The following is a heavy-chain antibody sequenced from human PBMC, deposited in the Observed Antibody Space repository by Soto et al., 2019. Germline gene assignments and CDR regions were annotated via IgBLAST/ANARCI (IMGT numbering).Heavy chain of an antibody. CDR3: ARDLAAGDQ. CDR2: INPASGST. J-gene: IGHJ4*02. CDR1: GYTFTHYY. Sequence: HVQLVQSGAEVRKPGASVKVSCRTSGYTFTHYYVHWVRQAPGQGIEWLGIINPASGSTNYAYESQGRVTLIMDTSTTTVYTELSGIIAEDTVIFYCARDLAAGDQWGQGTLVTVSS. D-gene: IGHD6-13*01. V-gene: IGHV1-46*01.